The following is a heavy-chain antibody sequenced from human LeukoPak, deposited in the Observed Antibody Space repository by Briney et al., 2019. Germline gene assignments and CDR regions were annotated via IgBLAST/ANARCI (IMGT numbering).Heavy chain of an antibody. CDR2: SHYSGAA. CDR3: ARWGEGGGYVVRAFDV. Sequence: SETLSLTCAVSGVSISSYYWNWMRQSPGKGLEWIGFSHYSGAALYNPSLNSRVTISVDTSKNQFSLKLDSVSAADTAVYYCARWGEGGGYVVRAFDVWGPGTMVTVFS. CDR1: GVSISSYY. D-gene: IGHD2-15*01. V-gene: IGHV4-59*01. J-gene: IGHJ3*01.